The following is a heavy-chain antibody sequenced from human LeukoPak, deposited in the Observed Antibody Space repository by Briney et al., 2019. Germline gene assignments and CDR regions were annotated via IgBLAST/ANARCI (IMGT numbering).Heavy chain of an antibody. CDR1: GFTFSSYS. D-gene: IGHD3-3*01. V-gene: IGHV3-21*01. J-gene: IGHJ6*03. CDR2: ISSSSSYI. Sequence: GGSLRLSSAASGFTFSSYSMDWVRQAPGKGLEWVSSISSSSSYIYYADSVKGRFTISRDNAKNSLYLQMNSLRAEDTAVYYCARVRYDFWSGSYYYYMDVWGKGTTVTVSS. CDR3: ARVRYDFWSGSYYYYMDV.